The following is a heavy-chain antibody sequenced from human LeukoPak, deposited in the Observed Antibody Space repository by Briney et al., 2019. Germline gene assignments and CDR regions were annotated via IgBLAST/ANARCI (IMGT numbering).Heavy chain of an antibody. CDR3: ARTTDSSSLDY. V-gene: IGHV3-23*01. CDR2: ISSTGFTT. CDR1: GFTFTSYA. Sequence: GGSLRLSCAASGFTFTSYAMNWVRQAPGKGLEWISVISSTGFTTSYADSVKGRFTISRDKSRNTVYLQLNSLRVEDAAVYYCARTTDSSSLDYWGQGTLVTVSS. J-gene: IGHJ4*02. D-gene: IGHD6-6*01.